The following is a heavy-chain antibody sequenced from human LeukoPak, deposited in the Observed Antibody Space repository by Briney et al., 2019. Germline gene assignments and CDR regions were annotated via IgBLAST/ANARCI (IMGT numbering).Heavy chain of an antibody. Sequence: SQTLSLTCTVSGGSISSGSYYWSWIRQPAGKGLEWIGRIYTSGSTNYNPSLKSRVTISVDTSKNQFSLKLSSVTAADTAVYYCARQPYYYDSSGHIPAWFDPWGQGTLVTVSS. CDR2: IYTSGST. CDR3: ARQPYYYDSSGHIPAWFDP. V-gene: IGHV4-61*02. CDR1: GGSISSGSYY. D-gene: IGHD3-22*01. J-gene: IGHJ5*02.